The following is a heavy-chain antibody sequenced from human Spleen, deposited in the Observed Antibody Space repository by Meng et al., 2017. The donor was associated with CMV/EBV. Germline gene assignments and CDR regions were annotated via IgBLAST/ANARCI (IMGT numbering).Heavy chain of an antibody. CDR3: AKEVGVAVADYFDY. CDR2: TSGSGAGT. V-gene: IGHV3-23*01. CDR1: GVTFSSGA. Sequence: SGVTFSSGAMSWVRQAPGKGLEWVSATSGSGAGTYYADSVKGRFTISRDNSKNTLYLQMNSLRAEDTAVYYCAKEVGVAVADYFDYWGQGTLVTVSS. D-gene: IGHD6-19*01. J-gene: IGHJ4*02.